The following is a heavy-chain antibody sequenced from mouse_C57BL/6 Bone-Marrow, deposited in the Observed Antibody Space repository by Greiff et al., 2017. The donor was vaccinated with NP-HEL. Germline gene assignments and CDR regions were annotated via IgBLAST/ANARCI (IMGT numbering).Heavy chain of an antibody. V-gene: IGHV1-63*01. Sequence: VQLQQSGAELVRPGTSVKMSCKASGYTFTNYWIGWAKQRPGHGLEWIGDIYPGGGYTNYNEKFKGKATLTADKSSSTAYMQFSSLTSEDSAIYYCARSDYGNCLAYWGQGTLVTVSA. CDR2: IYPGGGYT. CDR1: GYTFTNYW. J-gene: IGHJ3*01. CDR3: ARSDYGNCLAY. D-gene: IGHD2-1*01.